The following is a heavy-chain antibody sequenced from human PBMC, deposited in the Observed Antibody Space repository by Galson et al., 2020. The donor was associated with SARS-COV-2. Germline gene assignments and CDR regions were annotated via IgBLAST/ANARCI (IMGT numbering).Heavy chain of an antibody. CDR2: IWYDGSNK. Sequence: GESLKISCAASGFTFSSYGMHWVRQAPGKGLEWVAVIWYDGSNKYYADSVKGRFTISRDNSKNTLYLQMNSLRAEDTAVYYCARDYGVAAAGWYYFDYWGQGTLVTVSS. CDR3: ARDYGVAAAGWYYFDY. V-gene: IGHV3-33*01. CDR1: GFTFSSYG. J-gene: IGHJ4*02. D-gene: IGHD6-13*01.